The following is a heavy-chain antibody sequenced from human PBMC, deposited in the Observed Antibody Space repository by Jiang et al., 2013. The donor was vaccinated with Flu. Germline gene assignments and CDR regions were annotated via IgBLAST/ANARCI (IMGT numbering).Heavy chain of an antibody. CDR1: GGSISSGGYY. V-gene: IGHV4-61*08. D-gene: IGHD2/OR15-2a*01. CDR3: ARAYYVTAWFDP. Sequence: GSGLVKPSETLSLTCTVSGGSISSGGYYWSWIRQHPGKGLEWIGYIYYSGSTNYNPSLKSRVTISVDTSKNQFSLKLSSVTAADTAVYYCARAYYVTAWFDPWGQGTLVTVSS. J-gene: IGHJ5*02. CDR2: IYYSGST.